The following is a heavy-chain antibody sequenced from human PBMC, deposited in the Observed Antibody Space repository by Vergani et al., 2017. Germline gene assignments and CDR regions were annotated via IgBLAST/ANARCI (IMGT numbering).Heavy chain of an antibody. CDR1: GYTFTSYG. CDR3: ATVHSSGGAFDI. D-gene: IGHD6-19*01. CDR2: VDPEDGET. V-gene: IGHV1-69-2*01. Sequence: VQLVQSGAEVKKPGASVKVSCKASGYTFTSYGISWVRQAPGQGLEWMGLVDPEDGETIYAEKCQGRVTITADTSTDTDYMELSSLRSEDTAVYYCATVHSSGGAFDIWGQGTMVTVSS. J-gene: IGHJ3*02.